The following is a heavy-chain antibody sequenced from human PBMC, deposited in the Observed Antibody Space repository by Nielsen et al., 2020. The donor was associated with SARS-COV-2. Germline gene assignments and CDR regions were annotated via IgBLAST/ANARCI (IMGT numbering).Heavy chain of an antibody. V-gene: IGHV3-43D*03. D-gene: IGHD6-13*01. J-gene: IGHJ4*02. CDR1: GFTFHDYA. CDR3: AKGYSSSWSTFDY. CDR2: ISWGAGST. Sequence: GGSLRLSCAASGFTFHDYAMHWVRQAPGKGLEWVSLISWGAGSTYYADSVKGRFTISRDNRQNSLYLQMNSLRAEDTALYYCAKGYSSSWSTFDYWGRGTLVTVSS.